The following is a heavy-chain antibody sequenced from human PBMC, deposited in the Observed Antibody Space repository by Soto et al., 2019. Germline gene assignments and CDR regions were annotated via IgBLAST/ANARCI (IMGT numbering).Heavy chain of an antibody. CDR2: IYPSDSDT. Sequence: GESLKISCKGSGYSFTSYWISWVRQMPGKGLEWMGSIYPSDSDTRYSPSFQGQVTISADKSISTAYLQWSSLKASDTAMYYCARHKVGATGYYYGMDVWGQGTTVTVSS. CDR1: GYSFTSYW. J-gene: IGHJ6*02. D-gene: IGHD1-26*01. CDR3: ARHKVGATGYYYGMDV. V-gene: IGHV5-51*01.